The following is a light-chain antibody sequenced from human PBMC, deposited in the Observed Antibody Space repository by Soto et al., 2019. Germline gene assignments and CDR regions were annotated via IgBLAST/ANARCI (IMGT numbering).Light chain of an antibody. CDR1: QSISSY. Sequence: DIQMTQFPSSLSSSVGDRVTITYRASQSISSYLNWYQQKPVKAPNLLIYAASSLQSGVPSKFSGSGSGTDFTLTVSSPQPEDFATYYCQQSYSSPFTFDPGTKVDI. J-gene: IGKJ3*01. V-gene: IGKV1-39*01. CDR3: QQSYSSPFT. CDR2: AAS.